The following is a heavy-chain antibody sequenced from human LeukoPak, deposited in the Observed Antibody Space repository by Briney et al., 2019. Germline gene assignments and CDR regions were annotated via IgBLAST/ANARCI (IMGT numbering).Heavy chain of an antibody. D-gene: IGHD6-19*01. V-gene: IGHV3-23*01. Sequence: GGSLRLSCAASGFTFSSYAMSWVRQAPGKGLEWVSAISGSGGSTYYADSVKGRFTISRDNSKNTLYLQMNSLRAEDTAAYYCAKGLVGSGWIYFDYWGQGTLVTVSS. CDR3: AKGLVGSGWIYFDY. CDR1: GFTFSSYA. J-gene: IGHJ4*02. CDR2: ISGSGGST.